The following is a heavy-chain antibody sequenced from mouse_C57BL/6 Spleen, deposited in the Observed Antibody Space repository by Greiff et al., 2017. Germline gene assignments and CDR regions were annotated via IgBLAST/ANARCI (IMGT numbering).Heavy chain of an antibody. Sequence: QVQLQQSGAELVRPGTSVKVSCKASGYAFTNYLIDWVKQRPGQGLEWIGVINPGRGGTNYTEKFKGKATLTADKSSSTAYLRLSSMRSEDSAVCFCARLRYYGSTYAMDYWGQGTSVTGSA. CDR3: ARLRYYGSTYAMDY. J-gene: IGHJ4*01. V-gene: IGHV1-54*01. D-gene: IGHD1-1*01. CDR2: INPGRGGT. CDR1: GYAFTNYL.